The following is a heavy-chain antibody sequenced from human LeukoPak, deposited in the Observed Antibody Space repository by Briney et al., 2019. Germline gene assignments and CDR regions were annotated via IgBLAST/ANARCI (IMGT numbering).Heavy chain of an antibody. D-gene: IGHD6-19*01. CDR3: ARSPAGRDYFDY. Sequence: GGSLRLPCAASGFTFSSYSMNWVRQAPGKGLEWVSSISSSSSYIYYADSVKGRFTISRDNAKNSLYLQMNSLRAEDTAVYYCARSPAGRDYFDYWGQGTLVTVSS. CDR2: ISSSSSYI. J-gene: IGHJ4*02. CDR1: GFTFSSYS. V-gene: IGHV3-21*01.